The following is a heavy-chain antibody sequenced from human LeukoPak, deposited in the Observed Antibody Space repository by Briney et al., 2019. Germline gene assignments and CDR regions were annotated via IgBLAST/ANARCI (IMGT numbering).Heavy chain of an antibody. CDR3: ARGYSSDN. D-gene: IGHD2-21*01. Sequence: PGRSLRLSCAASGFSFSSYGMHWVRQAPGKGLEWVAVIWYDESYKFYADSVKGRFTISRDNSKNTLNLQMNSLRAEDAAVYYCARGYSSDNWGQGTLVTVSS. CDR1: GFSFSSYG. J-gene: IGHJ4*02. CDR2: IWYDESYK. V-gene: IGHV3-33*01.